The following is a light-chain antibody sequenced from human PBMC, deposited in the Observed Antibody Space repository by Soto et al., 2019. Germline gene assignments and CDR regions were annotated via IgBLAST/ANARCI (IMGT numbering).Light chain of an antibody. J-gene: IGLJ2*01. CDR1: DGPVTSGHY. CDR3: LLTYSGGRV. Sequence: QAVVTQEPSLTVSPGGTVTLTCGSSDGPVTSGHYPYWYQQRPGQVPRTLIYNTMNRQSWARARFSGSLVGVKAALTLSGAQPEDEADYYCLLTYSGGRVFGGGTKVTVL. CDR2: NTM. V-gene: IGLV7-46*01.